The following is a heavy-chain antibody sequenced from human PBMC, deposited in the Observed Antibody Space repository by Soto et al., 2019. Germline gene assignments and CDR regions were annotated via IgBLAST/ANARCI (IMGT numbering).Heavy chain of an antibody. V-gene: IGHV5-51*01. CDR2: IYPGDSGT. Sequence: GESLKISCKGSGYSFTSYWVGWVRQMPGKGLEWMGIIYPGDSGTRYSPSFQGQVTISADKSISTAYLQWSSLKASDTAMYYCARAGYSSSWYWSTYYGMDVWGQGTTVTVSS. CDR1: GYSFTSYW. J-gene: IGHJ6*02. D-gene: IGHD6-13*01. CDR3: ARAGYSSSWYWSTYYGMDV.